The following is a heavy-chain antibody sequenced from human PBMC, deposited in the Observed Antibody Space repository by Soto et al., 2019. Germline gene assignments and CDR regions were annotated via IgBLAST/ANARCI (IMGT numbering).Heavy chain of an antibody. CDR1: GFTFSSYT. CDR3: TKDGYSSDWDPIDC. V-gene: IGHV3-23*01. D-gene: IGHD5-12*01. J-gene: IGHJ4*02. Sequence: GGSLRLSCAASGFTFSSYTMSWVRQAPGKGLEWVSAISGSGGSTYYADSAKGRFTISRDNSKNTLYLQMNSLGAEDTAVYYCTKDGYSSDWDPIDCWGQGTLVAVSS. CDR2: ISGSGGST.